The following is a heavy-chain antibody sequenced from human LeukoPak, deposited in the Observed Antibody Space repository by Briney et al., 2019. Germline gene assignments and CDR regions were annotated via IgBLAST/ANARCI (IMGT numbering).Heavy chain of an antibody. CDR3: ARDPGANGYSSSSGAFDI. V-gene: IGHV4-39*07. CDR1: GGSISSSIYY. CDR2: IYYSGST. J-gene: IGHJ3*02. D-gene: IGHD6-6*01. Sequence: PSETLSLTCTVSGGSISSSIYYWGWIRQSPGKGLEWIGSIYYSGSTYYNPSLKSRVTLSVDKSKNQFSLKLSSVTAADTAVYYCARDPGANGYSSSSGAFDIWGQGTMVTVSS.